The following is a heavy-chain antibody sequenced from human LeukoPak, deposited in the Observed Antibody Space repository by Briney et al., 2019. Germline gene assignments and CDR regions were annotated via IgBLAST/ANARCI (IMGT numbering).Heavy chain of an antibody. CDR3: ARDRNPFVVVPAAIAFDY. Sequence: PGGSLRLSCAASGFIFDDYGMSWVRQAPGKGLEWVSGINWNGGSTGYADSVKGRFTISRDNAKNSLYLQMNSLRAEDTALYYCARDRNPFVVVPAAIAFDYWGQGTLVTVSS. V-gene: IGHV3-20*04. CDR1: GFIFDDYG. CDR2: INWNGGST. D-gene: IGHD2-2*01. J-gene: IGHJ4*02.